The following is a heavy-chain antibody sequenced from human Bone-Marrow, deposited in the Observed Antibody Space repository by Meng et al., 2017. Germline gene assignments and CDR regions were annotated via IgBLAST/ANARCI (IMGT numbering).Heavy chain of an antibody. J-gene: IGHJ4*02. Sequence: VGLLVPAAEAEKPGSSLMVVCRDSGGTFSSYYISWLGRPAGQRLEWMVGIIPIFGSATYSQKYQGSVAITADESTTTAYMELRSMRSEDTAVSFCAREGIGEGVVDYWGQGTLVTVSS. CDR1: GGTFSSYY. CDR3: AREGIGEGVVDY. D-gene: IGHD2-15*01. V-gene: IGHV1-69*01. CDR2: IIPIFGSA.